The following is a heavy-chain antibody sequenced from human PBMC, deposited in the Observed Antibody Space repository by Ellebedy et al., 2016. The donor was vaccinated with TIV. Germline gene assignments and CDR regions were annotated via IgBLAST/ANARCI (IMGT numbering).Heavy chain of an antibody. CDR1: GFTFSDYY. D-gene: IGHD1-14*01. Sequence: GGSLRLSCAASGFTFSDYYMSWIRQAPGKGLEWVGRIKNKANSHTTQYAASVKGRFTISRDDSRNSLYLQMDSLKTEDTAVYYCVRWDRGNPGSWGQGTRVTVS. CDR2: IKNKANSHTT. V-gene: IGHV3-72*01. J-gene: IGHJ4*02. CDR3: VRWDRGNPGS.